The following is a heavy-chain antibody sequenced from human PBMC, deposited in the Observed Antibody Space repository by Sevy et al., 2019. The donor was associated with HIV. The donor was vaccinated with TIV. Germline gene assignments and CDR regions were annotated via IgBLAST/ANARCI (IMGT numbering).Heavy chain of an antibody. CDR3: ARANLFNTVLLDFDY. J-gene: IGHJ4*02. D-gene: IGHD4-17*01. CDR1: GYTFTSYG. Sequence: ASVKVSCKASGYTFTSYGISWVRQAPGQGLEWMGWISAYNGNTNYAQKLQGRVTMTTDTSTSTAYMELRSLRSDDTALYYCARANLFNTVLLDFDYWGQGTLVTVSS. CDR2: ISAYNGNT. V-gene: IGHV1-18*01.